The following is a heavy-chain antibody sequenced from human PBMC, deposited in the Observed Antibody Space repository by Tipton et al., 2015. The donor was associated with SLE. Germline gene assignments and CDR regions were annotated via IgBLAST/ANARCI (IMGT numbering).Heavy chain of an antibody. J-gene: IGHJ4*02. CDR2: ISSSSSYT. Sequence: SLRLSCAASGFTFSDYYMSWIRQAPGKGLEWVSYISSSSSYTNYADSVKGRFTISRDNAKNSLYLQMNSLRAEDTAVYYCARDLEWWFGELPSFDYWGQGTLVTVSS. CDR3: ARDLEWWFGELPSFDY. CDR1: GFTFSDYY. D-gene: IGHD3-10*01. V-gene: IGHV3-11*05.